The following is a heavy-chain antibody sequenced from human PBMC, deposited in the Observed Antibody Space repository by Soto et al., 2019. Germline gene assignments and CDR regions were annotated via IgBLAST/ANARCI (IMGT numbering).Heavy chain of an antibody. CDR1: GFTFNNYA. J-gene: IGHJ4*02. CDR3: AKGRGGSGSLTPRVDF. D-gene: IGHD3-10*01. V-gene: IGHV3-23*01. Sequence: EVQLLESGGGLVQPGGSLRLSCAASGFTFNNYAMTWVRQAPGKGLEWVSAISGGGDTTSYADSVKGRFNVSRDGSKNTLYLQMRSLRAEDTALYYCAKGRGGSGSLTPRVDFWGQGTLVTVSS. CDR2: ISGGGDTT.